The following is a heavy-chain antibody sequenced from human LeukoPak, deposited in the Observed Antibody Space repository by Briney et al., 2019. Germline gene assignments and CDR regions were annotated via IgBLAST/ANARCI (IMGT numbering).Heavy chain of an antibody. CDR1: GYTFTSYG. V-gene: IGHV1-18*01. D-gene: IGHD3-22*01. CDR2: ISAYNGNT. J-gene: IGHJ4*02. Sequence: ASVKVSCKASGYTFTSYGISWVRQAPGQGLEWMGWISAYNGNTNYAQKLQGKVTMTTDTSTSTAYMELRSLRSDDTAVYYCASHYYDSSGYYSSFDYWGQGTLVTVSS. CDR3: ASHYYDSSGYYSSFDY.